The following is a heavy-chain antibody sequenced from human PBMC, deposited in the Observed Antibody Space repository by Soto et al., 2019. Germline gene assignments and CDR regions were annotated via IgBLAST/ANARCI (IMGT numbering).Heavy chain of an antibody. CDR3: ASLPTGITIFGVPYYFDY. CDR1: GGSISSSSYY. CDR2: IYYSGST. D-gene: IGHD3-3*01. J-gene: IGHJ4*02. Sequence: SETLSLTCTVSGGSISSSSYYWGWIRQPPGKGLEWIGSIYYSGSTYYNPSLKSRVTISVDTSKNQFSLKLSSVTAAGTAVYYCASLPTGITIFGVPYYFDYWGQGTLVTVSS. V-gene: IGHV4-39*01.